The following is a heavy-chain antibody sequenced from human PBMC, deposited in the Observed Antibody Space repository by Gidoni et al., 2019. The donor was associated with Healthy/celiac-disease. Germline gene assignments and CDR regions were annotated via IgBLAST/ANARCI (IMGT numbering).Heavy chain of an antibody. Sequence: QVQLQESGPGLVKPSETLSLTCAVSGYPISSGYYWGWIRQPPGKGLEWIGSIYHSGSTYSNPSLKSRVTISVDTSKNQFSLKLSSVTAADTAVYYCARDRTDYYYYYGMDVWGQGTTVTVSS. CDR3: ARDRTDYYYYYGMDV. J-gene: IGHJ6*02. CDR2: IYHSGST. V-gene: IGHV4-38-2*02. CDR1: GYPISSGYY.